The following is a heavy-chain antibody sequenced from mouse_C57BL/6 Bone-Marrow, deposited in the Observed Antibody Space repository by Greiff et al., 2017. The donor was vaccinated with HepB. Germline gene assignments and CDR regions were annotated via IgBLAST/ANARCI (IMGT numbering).Heavy chain of an antibody. CDR2: IDPENGDT. CDR3: TTVPWFAY. D-gene: IGHD2-14*01. V-gene: IGHV14-4*01. Sequence: EVQLKESGAELVRPGASVKLSCTASGFNIKDDYMHWVKQRPEQGLEWIGWIDPENGDTEYASKFQGKATITADTSSNTAYLQLSSLTSEATAVYYCTTVPWFAYWGHGDLVTVFA. J-gene: IGHJ3*01. CDR1: GFNIKDDY.